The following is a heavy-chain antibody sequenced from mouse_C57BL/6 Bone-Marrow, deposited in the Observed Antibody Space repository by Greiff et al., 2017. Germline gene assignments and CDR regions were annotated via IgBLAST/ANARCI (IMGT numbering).Heavy chain of an antibody. CDR1: GYTFTSYG. J-gene: IGHJ1*03. CDR3: ERQSGTGWYFDV. Sequence: QVQLKESGAELARPGASVQLSCKASGYTFTSYGLSWVQQRTGQGLEWIGEIYPRSGNTYYTEKFKGKVTLTAAKSPSTAYMELPRLTSEPSALFICERQSGTGWYFDVWGTGTTVTVSS. CDR2: IYPRSGNT. D-gene: IGHD4-1*01. V-gene: IGHV1-81*01.